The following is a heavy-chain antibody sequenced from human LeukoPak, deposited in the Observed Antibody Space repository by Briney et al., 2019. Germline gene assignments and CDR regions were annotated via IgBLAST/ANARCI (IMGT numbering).Heavy chain of an antibody. V-gene: IGHV4-59*01. J-gene: IGHJ4*02. Sequence: SETLSLTCTVSGGSISSYYWSWIRQPPGKGLEWIGYIYYSGSTNYNPSLESRVTISVDTSKNQFSLKLSSVTAADTAVYYCARVTFNGDPDYWGQGTLVTVSS. CDR1: GGSISSYY. D-gene: IGHD4-17*01. CDR3: ARVTFNGDPDY. CDR2: IYYSGST.